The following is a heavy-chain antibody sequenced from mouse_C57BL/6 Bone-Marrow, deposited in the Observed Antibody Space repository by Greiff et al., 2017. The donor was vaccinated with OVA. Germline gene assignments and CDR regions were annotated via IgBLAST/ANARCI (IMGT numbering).Heavy chain of an antibody. J-gene: IGHJ4*01. Sequence: EVKLVESEGGLVQPGSSMKLSCTASGFTFSDYYMAWVRQVPEKGLEWVANINYDGSSTYYLDSLKSRFIISRDNAKNILYLQMSSLKSEDTATYYCAREVVTDYAMDYWGQGTSVTVSS. CDR1: GFTFSDYY. CDR3: AREVVTDYAMDY. CDR2: INYDGSST. V-gene: IGHV5-16*01. D-gene: IGHD2-2*01.